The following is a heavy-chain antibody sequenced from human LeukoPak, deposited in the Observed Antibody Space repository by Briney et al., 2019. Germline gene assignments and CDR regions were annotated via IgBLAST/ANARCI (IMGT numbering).Heavy chain of an antibody. CDR1: GFTFDDYG. J-gene: IGHJ4*02. D-gene: IGHD6-13*01. Sequence: GGSLRLSCAASGFTFDDYGMSWVRQAPGKGLEWVSGINWNGGSTGYADSVKGRFTISRDNAKNSLYLQMNSLRAEDMALYYCAKGAAAGLNYYFDYWGQGTLVTVSS. CDR3: AKGAAAGLNYYFDY. V-gene: IGHV3-20*04. CDR2: INWNGGST.